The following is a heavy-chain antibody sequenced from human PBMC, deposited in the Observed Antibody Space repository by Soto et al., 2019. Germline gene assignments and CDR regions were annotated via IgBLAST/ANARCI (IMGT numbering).Heavy chain of an antibody. CDR3: ASLVRGVKNYYGMDV. Sequence: TLSLTCTVSGGSISSYYWSWIRQPPGKGLEWIGYIYYSGSTNYNPSLKSRVTISVDTSKNQFSLKLSSVTAADTAVYYCASLVRGVKNYYGMDVWGQGTTVTVSS. CDR1: GGSISSYY. J-gene: IGHJ6*02. D-gene: IGHD3-10*01. V-gene: IGHV4-59*01. CDR2: IYYSGST.